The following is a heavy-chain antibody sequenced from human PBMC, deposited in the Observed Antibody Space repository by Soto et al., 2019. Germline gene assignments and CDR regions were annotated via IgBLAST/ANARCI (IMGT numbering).Heavy chain of an antibody. CDR3: ARVLAVAGTGIDY. CDR1: GYTFTSYG. V-gene: IGHV1-18*01. Sequence: ASVKVSCKASGYTFTSYGITWVRQAPGQGLEWMGWISPYNGNTKYAQKLQGRVTMTTDTSTSTAYMELRSLRSDDTAVYYCARVLAVAGTGIDYWGQGTLVTVSS. J-gene: IGHJ4*02. CDR2: ISPYNGNT. D-gene: IGHD6-19*01.